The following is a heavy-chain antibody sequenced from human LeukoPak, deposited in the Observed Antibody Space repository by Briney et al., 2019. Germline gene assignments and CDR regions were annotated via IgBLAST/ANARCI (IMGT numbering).Heavy chain of an antibody. V-gene: IGHV3-7*01. Sequence: GGSLRLPCAASGFTFSSYWMSWVRQAPGKGLEWVANIKQDGSEKCYVDSVKGRFTISRDNAKNSLYLQMNSLRAEDTAVYYCARRRIDYDFWSGSTYYYMDVWGKGTTVTVSS. CDR3: ARRRIDYDFWSGSTYYYMDV. D-gene: IGHD3-3*01. J-gene: IGHJ6*03. CDR2: IKQDGSEK. CDR1: GFTFSSYW.